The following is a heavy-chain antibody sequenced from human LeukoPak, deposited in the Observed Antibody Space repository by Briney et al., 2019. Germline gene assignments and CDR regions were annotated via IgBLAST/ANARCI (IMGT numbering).Heavy chain of an antibody. CDR2: ISYDGSNK. D-gene: IGHD3-10*01. J-gene: IGHJ6*02. Sequence: GALRLSCAASGFTFSSYGMHRVRQAPGKGLEWVAVISYDGSNKYYADSVKGRFTISRDNSKNTLYLQMNSLRAEDTAVYYCAKDRAYYYGSGPLYGMDVWGQGTTVTVSS. V-gene: IGHV3-30*18. CDR3: AKDRAYYYGSGPLYGMDV. CDR1: GFTFSSYG.